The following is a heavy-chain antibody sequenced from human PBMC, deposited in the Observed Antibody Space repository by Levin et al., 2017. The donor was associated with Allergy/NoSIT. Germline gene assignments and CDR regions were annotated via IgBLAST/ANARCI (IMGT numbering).Heavy chain of an antibody. D-gene: IGHD6-19*01. J-gene: IGHJ4*02. Sequence: TSETLSLTCTVSGGSISSSSYYWGWIRQPPGKGLEWIGSIYYSGTTYYNPSLKSRVTLSVDTSKNQFSLKVNSVTAADAAVYCCARHQAASRGWEWGQGTLVTVSS. CDR1: GGSISSSSYY. CDR3: ARHQAASRGWE. V-gene: IGHV4-39*01. CDR2: IYYSGTT.